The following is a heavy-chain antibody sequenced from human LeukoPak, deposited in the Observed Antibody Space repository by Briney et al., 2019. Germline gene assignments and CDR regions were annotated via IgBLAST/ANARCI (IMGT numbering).Heavy chain of an antibody. D-gene: IGHD6-13*01. CDR2: ISAYNGNT. CDR1: GYTFTSYG. Sequence: ASVKVSCKASGYTFTSYGISWVRQAPGQGLEWMGWISAYNGNTNYAQKLQGRVTMTTDTSTSTAYMELRSLRSEDTAVYYCARDPGSSSWYGELDYWGQGTLVTVSS. J-gene: IGHJ4*02. V-gene: IGHV1-18*01. CDR3: ARDPGSSSWYGELDY.